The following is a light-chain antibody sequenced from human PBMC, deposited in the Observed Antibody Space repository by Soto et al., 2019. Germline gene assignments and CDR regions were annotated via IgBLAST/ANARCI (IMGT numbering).Light chain of an antibody. CDR2: EVS. CDR1: SSDVGSYNL. CDR3: CSYAGSSTYVV. Sequence: QSVLTQPAPVSGSPGQSITISCTGTSSDVGSYNLVSWYQQHPGKAPKLVTYEVSKRPSGVSNRCSGSKSGNSASLTISGLQAEDEADYYCCSYAGSSTYVVFGGGTKVTVL. V-gene: IGLV2-23*02. J-gene: IGLJ2*01.